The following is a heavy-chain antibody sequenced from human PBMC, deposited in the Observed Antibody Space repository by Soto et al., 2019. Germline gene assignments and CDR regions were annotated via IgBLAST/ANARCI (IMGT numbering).Heavy chain of an antibody. Sequence: QLQLQESGPGLVKPSETLSLTCTVSGGSISSSSYYWGWIRQPPGKGLEWIGSIYYSGSSYYNPSPKGAVPISVETSKNPFPLKRGPWTAGDPGVFYCGRHDDEDWTRVGGGGDYWGQGTLVTVSS. J-gene: IGHJ4*02. D-gene: IGHD4-17*01. V-gene: IGHV4-39*01. CDR1: GGSISSSSYY. CDR2: IYYSGSS. CDR3: GRHDDEDWTRVGGGGDY.